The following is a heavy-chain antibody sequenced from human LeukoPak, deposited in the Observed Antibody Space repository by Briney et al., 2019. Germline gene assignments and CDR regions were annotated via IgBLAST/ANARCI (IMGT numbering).Heavy chain of an antibody. J-gene: IGHJ4*02. CDR3: ARGPVYGSGSSYFDY. CDR1: SGSISSSYYY. CDR2: IYYSGST. D-gene: IGHD3-10*01. V-gene: IGHV4-39*07. Sequence: SETLSLTCTVSSGSISSSYYYWGWIRQPPGKGLEWIGNIYYSGSTYYNPSLKSRVTISVDTSKNQFSLKLSSVTAADTAVYYCARGPVYGSGSSYFDYWGQGTLVTVSS.